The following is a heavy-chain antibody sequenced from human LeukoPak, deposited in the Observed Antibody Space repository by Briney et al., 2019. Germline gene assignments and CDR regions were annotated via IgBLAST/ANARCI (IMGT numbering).Heavy chain of an antibody. CDR2: INHSGST. J-gene: IGHJ4*02. V-gene: IGHV4-34*01. CDR1: GGSFSGYY. CDR3: ARGPRGIYHY. D-gene: IGHD6-13*01. Sequence: KPSETLSLTCAVYGGSFSGYYWSWIRQPPGKGREWIGEINHSGSTNYHPSLKSRITISVDKSKNQFSLNMSSTTAADTAVYYCARGPRGIYHYWGQGTLVTVSS.